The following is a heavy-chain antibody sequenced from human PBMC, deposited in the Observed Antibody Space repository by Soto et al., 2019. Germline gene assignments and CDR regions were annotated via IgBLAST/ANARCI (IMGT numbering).Heavy chain of an antibody. CDR3: ARHPYGDYDAMYV. J-gene: IGHJ6*02. D-gene: IGHD4-17*01. CDR2: IYPGDSDT. V-gene: IGHV5-51*01. Sequence: GQSLKISCKGSGYIFTNYWIGWVRQMPGKGLEWLGIIYPGDSDTRYSPSIQGQVAISVDKSVSTAYLQWSSLKASDTAMYYRARHPYGDYDAMYVWGRGTTVTVSS. CDR1: GYIFTNYW.